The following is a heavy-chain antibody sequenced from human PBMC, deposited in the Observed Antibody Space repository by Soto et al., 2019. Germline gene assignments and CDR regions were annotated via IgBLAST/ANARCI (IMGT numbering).Heavy chain of an antibody. CDR2: INRDGSST. V-gene: IGHV3-74*01. Sequence: GGSLRLSCAASGFTFNTYWMHWVRQAPGKGLVWVSRINRDGSSTDYADSVKGRFTISRDNAKNTLYLQMNSLRGEDTAVYFCARDHASGHEGDYWGQGTLVTVSS. J-gene: IGHJ4*02. D-gene: IGHD6-19*01. CDR1: GFTFNTYW. CDR3: ARDHASGHEGDY.